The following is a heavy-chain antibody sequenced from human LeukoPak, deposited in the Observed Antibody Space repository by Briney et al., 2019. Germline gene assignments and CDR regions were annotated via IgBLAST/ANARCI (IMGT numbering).Heavy chain of an antibody. V-gene: IGHV3-7*01. CDR3: ARDYPSGDTVFGVVIMDRFDY. CDR2: IKHDGSEK. Sequence: GGSLRLSCAASGFTFSNYWMSWVRQAPGKGLEWVANIKHDGSEKFYVDSVEGRFTISRDNAKNSLSLQMNSLRGEDTAVYYCARDYPSGDTVFGVVIMDRFDYWGQGTQVTVSS. J-gene: IGHJ4*02. D-gene: IGHD3-3*01. CDR1: GFTFSNYW.